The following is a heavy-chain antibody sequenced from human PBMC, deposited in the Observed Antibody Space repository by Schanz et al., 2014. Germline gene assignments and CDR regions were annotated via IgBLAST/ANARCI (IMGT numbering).Heavy chain of an antibody. V-gene: IGHV3-74*01. CDR3: ARGAGGLDT. J-gene: IGHJ5*02. CDR2: INNAGSDT. Sequence: EVQLVESGGGLVQPGGSLRLSCAASTFTFSNYWMHWVRQGPGSGLVWVSHINNAGSDTTYADSVKGRFTISRDNTRNTLYLQMNSLSAEDTAVYYCARGAGGLDTWGQGTPVTVSS. D-gene: IGHD3-16*01. CDR1: TFTFSNYW.